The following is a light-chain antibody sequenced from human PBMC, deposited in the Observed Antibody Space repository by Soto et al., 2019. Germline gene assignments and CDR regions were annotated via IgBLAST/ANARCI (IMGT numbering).Light chain of an antibody. CDR1: SSNIGAGYD. CDR2: GNS. J-gene: IGLJ2*01. V-gene: IGLV1-40*01. Sequence: QAVVTQPPSVSGATGQRVTISCTGSSSNIGAGYDVHWYQQLPGTAPKLLIYGNSNRPSGVPDRFSGSKSGTSASLAITGLQAEDEADHYCQSYDSSLSGYVVFGGGTKLTV. CDR3: QSYDSSLSGYVV.